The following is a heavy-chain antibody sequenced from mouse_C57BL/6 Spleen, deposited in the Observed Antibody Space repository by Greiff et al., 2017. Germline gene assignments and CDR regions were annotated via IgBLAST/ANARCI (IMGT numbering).Heavy chain of an antibody. D-gene: IGHD1-1*01. Sequence: EVHLVESGPELVKPGASVKISCKASGYSFTGYYMHWVKQSNGNILDWIGNIYPYNGVASYNQNFKGKATVTVDKSSITAYMELRSLTSEASAVYYCASGLLRAQGYWGQGTTLTVSS. J-gene: IGHJ2*01. CDR3: ASGLLRAQGY. V-gene: IGHV1-31*01. CDR1: GYSFTGYY. CDR2: IYPYNGVA.